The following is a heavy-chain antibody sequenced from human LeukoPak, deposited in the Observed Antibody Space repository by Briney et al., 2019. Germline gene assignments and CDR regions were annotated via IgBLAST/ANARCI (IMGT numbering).Heavy chain of an antibody. Sequence: PGGSLRLSCAASGFTFSSYWMHWVRQAPGKGLVWVSRINTDGSTTNYAGSVKGRFTISRDNAKNTLYLQMNSLRAEDTAVYYCAREFRVLPDIWGQGTMVTVSS. CDR1: GFTFSSYW. CDR2: INTDGSTT. J-gene: IGHJ3*02. V-gene: IGHV3-74*01. CDR3: AREFRVLPDI. D-gene: IGHD2-8*02.